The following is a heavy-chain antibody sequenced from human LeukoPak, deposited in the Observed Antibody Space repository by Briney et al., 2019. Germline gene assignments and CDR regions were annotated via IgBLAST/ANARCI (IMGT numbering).Heavy chain of an antibody. D-gene: IGHD3-10*01. CDR1: GGSISTYNYY. Sequence: SETLPLTCTVSGGSISTYNYYWGWIRPSPGKGLEWVGSIYFSGSTYYNPSLKSRVSVSANTSKNQFSLKLSLVAAADTAVYYCASYYVGSSSFDWGQGTLVTVSS. V-gene: IGHV4-39*01. CDR3: ASYYVGSSSFD. J-gene: IGHJ4*02. CDR2: IYFSGST.